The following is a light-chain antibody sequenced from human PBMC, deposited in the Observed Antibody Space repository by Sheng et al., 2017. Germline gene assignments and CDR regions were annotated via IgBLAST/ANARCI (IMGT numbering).Light chain of an antibody. J-gene: IGKJ1*01. CDR2: KAS. CDR1: QRISTS. Sequence: DIQMTQSPSSLSASVGDRVTITCRAGQRISTSLNWYQQKPGKAPKLLIYKASSLESGVPSRFSGSGSGTEFTLTISSLQPDDFATYYCQQYNSYSRTFGQGTKVEIK. CDR3: QQYNSYSRT. V-gene: IGKV1-5*03.